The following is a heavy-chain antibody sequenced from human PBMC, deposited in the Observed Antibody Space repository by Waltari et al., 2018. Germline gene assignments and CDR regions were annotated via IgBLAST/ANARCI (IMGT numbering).Heavy chain of an antibody. CDR3: ARSITMIVAVMGYFDY. V-gene: IGHV4-39*01. CDR2: IYYSGST. J-gene: IGHJ4*02. CDR1: GGSISSSSYY. D-gene: IGHD3-22*01. Sequence: QLQLQESGPGLVKPSETLSLTCTVSGGSISSSSYYWGWIRQPPGKGLEWIGSIYYSGSTYYNPSLKSRVTISVDTSKNQFSLKLSSVTAADTAVYYCARSITMIVAVMGYFDYWGQGTLVTVSS.